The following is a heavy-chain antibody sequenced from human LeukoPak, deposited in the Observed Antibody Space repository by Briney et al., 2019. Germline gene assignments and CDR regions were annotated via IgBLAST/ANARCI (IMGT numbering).Heavy chain of an antibody. CDR2: IYPGDSDT. Sequence: GESLEISCNSSGYIYTSYWIGWVRQMPGKGLEWMGIIYPGDSDTRYSPSFQGQVTISADKSISTAYLQWSSLKASDTAMYYCARLLGYCSSTSCHEAYFDYWGQGALVTVSS. CDR1: GYIYTSYW. V-gene: IGHV5-51*01. CDR3: ARLLGYCSSTSCHEAYFDY. D-gene: IGHD2-2*01. J-gene: IGHJ4*02.